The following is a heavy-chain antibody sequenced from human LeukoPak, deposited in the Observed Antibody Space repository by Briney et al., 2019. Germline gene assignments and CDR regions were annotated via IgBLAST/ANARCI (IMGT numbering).Heavy chain of an antibody. J-gene: IGHJ4*02. CDR1: GFTFSSNA. Sequence: SGGSLRLSCAASGFTFSSNAMNWVRQAPGKGLEWVSGITDNGDSTNYADSVKGRFTISRDNSKNTLYLQMNSLGADDTAVYYCAKGNWRYFDYWGQGTLVTVSS. CDR2: ITDNGDST. D-gene: IGHD1-1*01. V-gene: IGHV3-23*01. CDR3: AKGNWRYFDY.